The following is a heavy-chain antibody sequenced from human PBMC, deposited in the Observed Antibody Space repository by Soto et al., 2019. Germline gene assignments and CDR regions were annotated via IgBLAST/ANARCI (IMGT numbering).Heavy chain of an antibody. V-gene: IGHV3-30-3*01. CDR2: ISYDGSNK. J-gene: IGHJ6*02. CDR3: ASRYYYDSSGPPGGMDV. Sequence: QVQLVESGGGVVQPGRSLRLSCAASGFTFSSYAMHWVRQAPGKGLEWVAVISYDGSNKYYADSVKGRFTISRDNSKNTLYLQMNSLRAEDTAVYYCASRYYYDSSGPPGGMDVWGQGTTVTVSS. CDR1: GFTFSSYA. D-gene: IGHD3-22*01.